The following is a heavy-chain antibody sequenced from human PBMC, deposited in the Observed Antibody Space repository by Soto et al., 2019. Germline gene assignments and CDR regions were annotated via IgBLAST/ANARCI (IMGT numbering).Heavy chain of an antibody. CDR2: ISAYNGNT. CDR1: GYTFTSYG. J-gene: IGHJ2*01. Sequence: ASVKVSCKASGYTFTSYGIGWVRQAPGQGLEWMGWISAYNGNTNYAQKLQGRVTMTTDTSTSTAYMELRSLRSDDTAVYYCARVKITAPRGWYFDLWGRGTLVTVSS. CDR3: ARVKITAPRGWYFDL. D-gene: IGHD6-25*01. V-gene: IGHV1-18*01.